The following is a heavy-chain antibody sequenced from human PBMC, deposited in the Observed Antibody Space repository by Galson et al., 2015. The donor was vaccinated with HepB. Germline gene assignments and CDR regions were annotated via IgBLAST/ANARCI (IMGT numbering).Heavy chain of an antibody. V-gene: IGHV6-1*01. D-gene: IGHD6-19*01. J-gene: IGHJ4*02. Sequence: CAIAGDSVSSHSAVWNWIRQSPSRGLEWLGRTFYRSKWYSDYAVSVKGRMTINPDTSKNQFSLQLNSVTPEDTAVYYCARRITVAGSPQFDYWGQGTLVTVSS. CDR3: ARRITVAGSPQFDY. CDR1: GDSVSSHSAV. CDR2: TFYRSKWYS.